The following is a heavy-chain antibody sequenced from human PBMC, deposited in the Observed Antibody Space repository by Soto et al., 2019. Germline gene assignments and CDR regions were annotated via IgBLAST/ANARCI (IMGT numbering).Heavy chain of an antibody. V-gene: IGHV4-59*08. CDR3: ARHEPFWSGYYQFDP. CDR1: GGSISSYY. J-gene: IGHJ5*02. Sequence: PSETPSLTCTVSGGSISSYYWSWIRQPPGKGLEWIGYIYYSGSTNYNPSLKSRVTISVDTSKNQFSLKLSSVTAADTAVYYCARHEPFWSGYYQFDPWGQGTLVTVSS. CDR2: IYYSGST. D-gene: IGHD3-3*01.